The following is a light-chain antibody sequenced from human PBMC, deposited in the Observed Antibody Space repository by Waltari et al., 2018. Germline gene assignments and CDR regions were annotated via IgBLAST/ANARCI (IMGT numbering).Light chain of an antibody. V-gene: IGLV4-69*02. J-gene: IGLJ2*01. CDR3: QTWVTGIRVV. CDR2: VDSNGGH. CDR1: SGHSTYA. Sequence: QLVLTQSPSASASLGASVKLTCTLSSGHSTYALPWHQQQPGKGPRYLMKVDSNGGHFKGDGIPDRFSGSSSGTERYLTISSLQSDDEADYYCQTWVTGIRVVFGGGTKLTVL.